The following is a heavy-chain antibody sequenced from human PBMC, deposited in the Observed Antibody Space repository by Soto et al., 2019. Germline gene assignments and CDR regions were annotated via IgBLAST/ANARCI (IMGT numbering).Heavy chain of an antibody. J-gene: IGHJ6*02. CDR2: ISYDGSNK. CDR3: ARDYIVVVPAAIFYYYYGMDV. V-gene: IGHV3-30-3*01. CDR1: GFTFSSYA. Sequence: QVQLVESGGGVVQPGRSLRLSCAASGFTFSSYAMHWVRQAPGKGLEWVAVISYDGSNKYYADSVKGRFTFSRDNSKNTLYLQMNSLRAEDTAVYYCARDYIVVVPAAIFYYYYGMDVWGQGTTVTVSS. D-gene: IGHD2-2*01.